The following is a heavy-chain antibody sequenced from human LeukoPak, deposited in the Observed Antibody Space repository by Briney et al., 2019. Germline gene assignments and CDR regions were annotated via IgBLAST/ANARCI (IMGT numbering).Heavy chain of an antibody. Sequence: GGSLRLSCAASGFTFSSYAMHWVRQAPGKGLEWVAVISYDGSNKYYADSVKGRFTISRDNSKNTLYLQMNSLRAEDTAVYYCARDSTIFGVVIMDYWSQGTLVTVSS. CDR1: GFTFSSYA. V-gene: IGHV3-30-3*01. D-gene: IGHD3-3*01. CDR2: ISYDGSNK. CDR3: ARDSTIFGVVIMDY. J-gene: IGHJ4*02.